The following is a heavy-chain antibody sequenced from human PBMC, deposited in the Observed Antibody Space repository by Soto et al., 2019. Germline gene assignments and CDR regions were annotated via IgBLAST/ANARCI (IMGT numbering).Heavy chain of an antibody. CDR3: ARGGPWDYGY. J-gene: IGHJ4*02. Sequence: PSETLSLTCAVYGGSFSGYYWSWIRQPPGKGLEWIGEINHSGSTNYNPSLKGRVTISVDTSKNQFSLKLSSVTAADTAVYYCARGGPWDYGYWGQGTLGTVSS. D-gene: IGHD3-10*01. CDR1: GGSFSGYY. CDR2: INHSGST. V-gene: IGHV4-34*01.